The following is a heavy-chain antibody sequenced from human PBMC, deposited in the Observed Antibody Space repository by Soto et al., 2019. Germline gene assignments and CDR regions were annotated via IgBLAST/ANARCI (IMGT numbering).Heavy chain of an antibody. CDR2: IYYSGST. V-gene: IGHV4-31*03. CDR3: ARGIAGSYPAFDY. CDR1: GGSISSGSYY. Sequence: QVQLQESGPGLVKPSQTLSLTCTVSGGSISSGSYYWSWIRQHPGKGLESIGYIYYSGSTYYSPSLRSRLTISIDTSKNEFSLKLNSVTAADTAVYYCARGIAGSYPAFDYWGQGTLVTVS. D-gene: IGHD1-26*01. J-gene: IGHJ4*02.